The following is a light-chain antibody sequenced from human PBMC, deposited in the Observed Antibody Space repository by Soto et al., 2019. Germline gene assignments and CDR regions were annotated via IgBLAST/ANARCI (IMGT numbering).Light chain of an antibody. CDR2: GES. J-gene: IGKJ5*01. V-gene: IGKV3-20*01. Sequence: EIVLTQSPGTLSLSPGDRATLSCRASQSVSSSYLAWCQQKPGQAPRLRIYGESSRATGIPARFSGSGSGTDFTLTISRLEPEDFALYFCQQYGGSPITFGQGTRLDI. CDR3: QQYGGSPIT. CDR1: QSVSSSY.